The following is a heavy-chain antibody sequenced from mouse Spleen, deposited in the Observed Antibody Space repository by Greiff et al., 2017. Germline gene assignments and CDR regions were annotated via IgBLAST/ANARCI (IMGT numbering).Heavy chain of an antibody. V-gene: IGHV5-16*01. CDR1: GFTFSDYY. CDR2: INYDGSST. J-gene: IGHJ2*01. Sequence: EVKLVESEGGLVQPGSSMKLSCTASGFTFSDYYMAWVRQVPEKGLEWVANINYDGSSTYYLDSLKSRFIISRDNAKNILYLQMSSLKSEDTATYYCARDQFGFDYWGQGTTLTVSS. CDR3: ARDQFGFDY.